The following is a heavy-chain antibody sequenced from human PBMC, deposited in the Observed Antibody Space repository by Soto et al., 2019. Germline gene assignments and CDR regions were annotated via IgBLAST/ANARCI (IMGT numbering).Heavy chain of an antibody. J-gene: IGHJ4*02. V-gene: IGHV4-31*03. CDR1: GGSISSGGYY. CDR3: ARADGSGITTSSHFDY. CDR2: IYYSGST. D-gene: IGHD3-10*01. Sequence: QVQLQESGPGLVKPSQTLSLTCTVSGGSISSGGYYWSWIRQHPGKGLEWIGYIYYSGSTYYNPSLKSRVNISVDTSKNQFSLKLSSVTAADTAVYYCARADGSGITTSSHFDYWGQGTLVTVSS.